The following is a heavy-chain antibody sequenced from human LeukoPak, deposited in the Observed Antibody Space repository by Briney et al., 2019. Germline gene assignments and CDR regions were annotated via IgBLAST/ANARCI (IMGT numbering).Heavy chain of an antibody. Sequence: GGSLRLSCAASGFTFSSYSMNWVRQAPGKGLEWVSSISSSSSYIYYADSVKGRFTISRDNAKNSLYLQMNSLRAEDTAVYYCARGRNGSPDYFDYWGQGTLVTVSS. CDR2: ISSSSSYI. D-gene: IGHD1-26*01. J-gene: IGHJ4*02. CDR1: GFTFSSYS. CDR3: ARGRNGSPDYFDY. V-gene: IGHV3-21*01.